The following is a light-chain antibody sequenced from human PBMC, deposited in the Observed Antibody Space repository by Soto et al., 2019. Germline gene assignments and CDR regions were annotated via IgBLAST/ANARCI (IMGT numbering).Light chain of an antibody. CDR2: AAP. CDR1: QGISSY. V-gene: IGKV1-8*01. CDR3: QQYYSYPRT. J-gene: IGKJ1*01. Sequence: RMXQSPPSFGASPGDRVTITCRSSQGISSYLAWYQQKPGKAPKLLIYAAPTLQSGVPSRFSGSGSGTDFTLTISCLQSEDFATYYCQQYYSYPRTFGQGTKVDIK.